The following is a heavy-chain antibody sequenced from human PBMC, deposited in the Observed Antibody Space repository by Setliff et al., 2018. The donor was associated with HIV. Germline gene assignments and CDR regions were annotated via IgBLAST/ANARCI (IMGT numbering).Heavy chain of an antibody. V-gene: IGHV3-30*02. J-gene: IGHJ4*02. Sequence: GGSLRLSCETSGFTFGDFCMNWVRQAPGKGLEWVAIIWFDGNKKYYADSVKGRFTISRDNSKNTLYLQMNSLRAEDTATYYCAKEFEDLSGAYWGQGTLVTVSS. CDR1: GFTFGDFC. CDR2: IWFDGNKK. CDR3: AKEFEDLSGAY. D-gene: IGHD3-10*01.